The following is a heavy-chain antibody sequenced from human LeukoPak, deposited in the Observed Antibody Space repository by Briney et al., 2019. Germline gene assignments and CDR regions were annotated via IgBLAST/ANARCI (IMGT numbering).Heavy chain of an antibody. CDR2: IIPILGIA. Sequence: SVKLSCKASGGTFSSYAISWVRQAPGQGLEWMGRIIPILGIANYAQKFQGRVTITADKSTSTAYMELSSLRSEDTAVYYCASRAGYYDSSGYYYDGIDYWGQGTLVTVSS. CDR1: GGTFSSYA. D-gene: IGHD3-22*01. CDR3: ASRAGYYDSSGYYYDGIDY. V-gene: IGHV1-69*04. J-gene: IGHJ4*02.